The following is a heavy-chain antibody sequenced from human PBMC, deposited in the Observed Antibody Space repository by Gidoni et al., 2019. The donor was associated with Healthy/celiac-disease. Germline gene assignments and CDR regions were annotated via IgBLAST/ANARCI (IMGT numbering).Heavy chain of an antibody. D-gene: IGHD6-13*01. CDR1: GFTFSSYA. Sequence: EVHLLASGGGLVQPGGSLRLSCAASGFTFSSYAMSWGRQSPGKGLEWVSAISGRGGSTYYADAVKGRFTISRDNSKNTLYLQMNSLRAEDTAVYYCAKLTAAAGLSFDYWGQGTLVTVSS. CDR3: AKLTAAAGLSFDY. CDR2: ISGRGGST. V-gene: IGHV3-23*01. J-gene: IGHJ4*02.